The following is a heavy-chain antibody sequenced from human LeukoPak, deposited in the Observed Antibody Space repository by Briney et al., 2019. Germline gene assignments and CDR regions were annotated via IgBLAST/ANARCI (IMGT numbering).Heavy chain of an antibody. CDR1: GGTFSSYA. CDR3: ARGANPRDGYSSWFDP. D-gene: IGHD5-24*01. J-gene: IGHJ5*02. CDR2: IIPIFGTA. V-gene: IGHV1-69*13. Sequence: GASVKVSCKAFGGTFSSYAISWVRQAPGQGLEWMGGIIPIFGTANYAQKFQGRVTITADESTSTAYMELSSLRSEDTVVYYCARGANPRDGYSSWFDPWGQGTLVTVSS.